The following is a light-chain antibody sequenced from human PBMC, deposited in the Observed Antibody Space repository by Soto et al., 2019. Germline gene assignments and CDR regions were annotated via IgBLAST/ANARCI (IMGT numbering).Light chain of an antibody. J-gene: IGLJ1*01. CDR2: DVS. V-gene: IGLV2-14*01. CDR1: SSDVGGYNY. Sequence: QSALTQPASVSGSPGQSITISCTGTSSDVGGYNYVSWYQQHPGKAPKLMIYDVSNRPSGVSNRFSGSKSGNTASLTISGLQAEDEADYYCSSYTSSTFYVFGTWTKVTVL. CDR3: SSYTSSTFYV.